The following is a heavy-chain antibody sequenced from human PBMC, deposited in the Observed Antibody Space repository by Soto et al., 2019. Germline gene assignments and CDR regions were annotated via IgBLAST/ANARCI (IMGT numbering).Heavy chain of an antibody. V-gene: IGHV3-21*01. D-gene: IGHD3-10*01. J-gene: IGHJ4*02. CDR2: ISSSSSYI. CDR1: GFTFSSYS. CDR3: GRDGGGCGELYGY. Sequence: EVQLVESGGGLVKPGGSLRLSCAASGFTFSSYSMNWVRQAPGKGLEWVSSISSSSSYIYYADSVKGRFTISRDNAKNALNLQMKSLRAKDKAVYYCGRDGGGCGELYGYGGQGTRVTVPS.